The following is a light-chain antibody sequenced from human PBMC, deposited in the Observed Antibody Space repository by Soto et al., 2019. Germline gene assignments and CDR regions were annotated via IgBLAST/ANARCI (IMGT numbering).Light chain of an antibody. CDR1: SSDVGGYDF. CDR3: SSYTTSSALVV. V-gene: IGLV2-14*01. CDR2: EVS. Sequence: QSALTQPASVSGSPGQSISISCIGTSSDVGGYDFVSWYQQHPGKAPKLIIYEVSDRPSGVSNRFSGSKSGNTASLTISGLQAGDEADYYCSSYTTSSALVVFGGGTKVTVL. J-gene: IGLJ2*01.